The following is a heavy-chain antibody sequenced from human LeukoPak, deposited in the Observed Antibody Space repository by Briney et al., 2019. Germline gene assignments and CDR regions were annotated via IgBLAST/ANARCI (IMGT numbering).Heavy chain of an antibody. CDR2: IYYSGST. CDR1: GGSISSYY. Sequence: SETLSLTCTVSGGSISSYYWSWIRQPPGKGLEWTGYIYYSGSTNYNPSLKSRVTISVDTSKNQFSLKLSSVTAADTAVYYCARDKGIAATHNAFDIWGQGTMVTVSS. V-gene: IGHV4-59*01. CDR3: ARDKGIAATHNAFDI. D-gene: IGHD6-13*01. J-gene: IGHJ3*02.